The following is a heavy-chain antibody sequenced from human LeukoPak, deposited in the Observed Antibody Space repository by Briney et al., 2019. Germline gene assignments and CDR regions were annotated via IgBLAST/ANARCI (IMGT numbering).Heavy chain of an antibody. CDR3: AKVWFGDFLDAFDI. J-gene: IGHJ3*02. Sequence: ASVKVSCKASVYTFTSYGISWVRQAPGQGLAWMGWISAYNGNTNYAQKLQGRVTMTTDTSTSTAYLELRSLRSDDTAVYYCAKVWFGDFLDAFDIWGQGTMVTVSS. V-gene: IGHV1-18*01. D-gene: IGHD3-10*01. CDR2: ISAYNGNT. CDR1: VYTFTSYG.